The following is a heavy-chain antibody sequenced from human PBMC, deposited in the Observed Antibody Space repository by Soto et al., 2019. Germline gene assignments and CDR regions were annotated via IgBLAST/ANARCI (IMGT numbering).Heavy chain of an antibody. CDR1: GYTFPTYG. J-gene: IGHJ5*02. CDR2: ISAYNGNT. CDR3: ARDLDSSTSNWFDP. D-gene: IGHD2-2*01. V-gene: IGHV1-18*01. Sequence: GASVKVSCKASGYTFPTYGISWVRQANGQGLEWMGWISAYNGNTNYAQKLQGRVTMTTDTSTSTAYMELRSLRSDDTAVYYCARDLDSSTSNWFDPWGQGTLVTVSS.